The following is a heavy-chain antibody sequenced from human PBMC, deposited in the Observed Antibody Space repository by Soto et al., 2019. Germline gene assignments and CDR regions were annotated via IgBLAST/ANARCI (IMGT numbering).Heavy chain of an antibody. J-gene: IGHJ3*02. D-gene: IGHD6-13*01. Sequence: ASVKVSCKASGGTFSSYAISWGRQAPGQGLEWMGGIIPIFGIANYAEKFQGRVTITADKSTSTAYMELGSLRSEDTAVYYCARDGLSIAAAGTDAFDIWGQGTMVTVSS. CDR3: ARDGLSIAAAGTDAFDI. V-gene: IGHV1-69*10. CDR2: IIPIFGIA. CDR1: GGTFSSYA.